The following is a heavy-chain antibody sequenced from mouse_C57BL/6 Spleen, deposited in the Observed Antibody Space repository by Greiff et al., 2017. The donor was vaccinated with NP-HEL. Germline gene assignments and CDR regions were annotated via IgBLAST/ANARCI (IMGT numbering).Heavy chain of an antibody. CDR3: ARGYRNLLYYYAMDF. CDR2: ISDGGSYT. D-gene: IGHD2-5*01. V-gene: IGHV5-4*03. CDR1: GFTFSSYA. J-gene: IGHJ4*01. Sequence: EVKLMESGGGLVKPGGSLKLSCAASGFTFSSYAMSWVRQTPEKRLEWVATISDGGSYTYYPDNVKGRFTISRDNAKNNLYLQMRHLKSEDTAMYYCARGYRNLLYYYAMDFLGQGTSVTVSS.